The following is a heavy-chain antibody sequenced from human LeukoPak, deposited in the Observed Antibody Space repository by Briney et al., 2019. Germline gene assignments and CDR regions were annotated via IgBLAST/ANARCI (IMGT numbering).Heavy chain of an antibody. CDR1: GFNFSSYW. Sequence: PGGSLRLSCAASGFNFSSYWMSWVRQAPGKGLEWVANIKQDGSEKYYVDSVKGRFTISRDNAKNSLYLQMNSLRAEDTAVYYCARDEDDGDYAPWDYWGQGTLVTVSS. D-gene: IGHD4-17*01. CDR3: ARDEDDGDYAPWDY. J-gene: IGHJ4*02. CDR2: IKQDGSEK. V-gene: IGHV3-7*03.